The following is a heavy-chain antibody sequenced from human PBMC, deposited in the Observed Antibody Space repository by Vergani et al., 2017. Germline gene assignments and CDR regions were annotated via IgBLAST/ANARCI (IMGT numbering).Heavy chain of an antibody. J-gene: IGHJ4*02. CDR2: IYYSGST. Sequence: QLQLQESGSGLVKPSQTLSLTCTVSGGSISSGDYYWSWIRQPPGKGLEWIGYIYYSGSTYYNPSLKSRVTISVDTSKNQFSLKLSSVTAAYTAVYYCARVGPHYYDSSGYYFGAGDWGQGTLVTVSS. CDR3: ARVGPHYYDSSGYYFGAGD. V-gene: IGHV4-30-4*01. CDR1: GGSISSGDYY. D-gene: IGHD3-22*01.